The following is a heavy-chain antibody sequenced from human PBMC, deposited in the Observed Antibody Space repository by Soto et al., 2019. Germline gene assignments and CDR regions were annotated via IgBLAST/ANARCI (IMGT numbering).Heavy chain of an antibody. CDR3: ARHWRYSGSYYSFWYFDL. CDR2: IHYTGST. V-gene: IGHV4-39*01. J-gene: IGHJ2*01. Sequence: SETLSVTCTFSGGSISVGTYYWGWIRQPPGKGLEWIGTIHYTGSTYYNPSLKSRVTVSVDTSKNEFSLRLTSVTAPDTAVYFCARHWRYSGSYYSFWYFDLWGRGTLVTVSS. CDR1: GGSISVGTYY. D-gene: IGHD1-26*01.